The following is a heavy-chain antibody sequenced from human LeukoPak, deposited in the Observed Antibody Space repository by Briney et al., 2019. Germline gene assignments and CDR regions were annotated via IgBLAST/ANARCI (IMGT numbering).Heavy chain of an antibody. V-gene: IGHV4-39*01. Sequence: PSETLSLTCTVSGGSISSSSYYWGWIRQPPGKGLEWIGTIYYSGSTYYKPSLKSRVTISVDTPKNQFSLKLSSVTAADTAVYYCARLLGVIRGFRYMDVWGKGTTVTISS. CDR3: ARLLGVIRGFRYMDV. CDR2: IYYSGST. J-gene: IGHJ6*03. CDR1: GGSISSSSYY. D-gene: IGHD3-10*01.